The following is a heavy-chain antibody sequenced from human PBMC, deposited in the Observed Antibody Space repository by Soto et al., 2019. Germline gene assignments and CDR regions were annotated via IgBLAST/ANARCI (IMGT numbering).Heavy chain of an antibody. CDR1: GGSISSYY. J-gene: IGHJ6*02. CDR3: ASWSGCGKGIDV. Sequence: QVQLQESGPGLVKPSETLSLTCTVSGGSISSYYWSWIRQPPGKGLEWIGYIYYSGSTNYNPSLKVRVTISVATSKNQFYLKLSSVTDADTALYYCASWSGCGKGIDVWGQGTPVTVSS. CDR2: IYYSGST. V-gene: IGHV4-59*08. D-gene: IGHD3-3*01.